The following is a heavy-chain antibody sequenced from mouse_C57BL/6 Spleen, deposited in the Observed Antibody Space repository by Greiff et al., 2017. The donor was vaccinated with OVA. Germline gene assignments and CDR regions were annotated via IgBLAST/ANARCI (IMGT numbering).Heavy chain of an antibody. V-gene: IGHV1-50*01. J-gene: IGHJ2*01. CDR3: ARYPYYSNYGY. D-gene: IGHD2-5*01. CDR2: IDPSDSYT. Sequence: QVQLQQPGAELVKPGASVKLSCKASGYTFTSYWMQWVKQRPGQGLEWIGEIDPSDSYTNYNQKFKGKATLTVDTSSSTAYMQLSSLTSEDSAVYYCARYPYYSNYGYWGQGTTRTVSS. CDR1: GYTFTSYW.